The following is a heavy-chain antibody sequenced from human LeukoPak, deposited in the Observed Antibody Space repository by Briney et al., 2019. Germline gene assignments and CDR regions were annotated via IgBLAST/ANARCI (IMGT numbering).Heavy chain of an antibody. J-gene: IGHJ6*02. Sequence: SGPTLVNPTQTLTLTCTFSGFSLSTSGMCVSWIRQPPGKALEWLALIDWDDDKYYSTSLKTRLTISKDTSKNQAVLTMTNMDPVDTATYYCARIPPDYYGSGSYYYYYGMDVWGQGTTVTVSS. V-gene: IGHV2-70*01. D-gene: IGHD3-10*01. CDR3: ARIPPDYYGSGSYYYYYGMDV. CDR1: GFSLSTSGMC. CDR2: IDWDDDK.